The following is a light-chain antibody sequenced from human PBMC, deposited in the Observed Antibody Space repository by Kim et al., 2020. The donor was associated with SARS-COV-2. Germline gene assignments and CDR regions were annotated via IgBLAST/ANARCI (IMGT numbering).Light chain of an antibody. CDR3: LLFFRGAGV. V-gene: IGLV7-43*01. J-gene: IGLJ3*02. CDR1: TGAVTNGHY. CDR2: NTV. Sequence: PGGTVTLTCSSNTGAVTNGHYPNWYQQRPGQPPKTLNYNTVNKHGWTPARISGSLLGGKAALTLSRVQPEDEADYYCLLFFRGAGVFGGGTQLTVL.